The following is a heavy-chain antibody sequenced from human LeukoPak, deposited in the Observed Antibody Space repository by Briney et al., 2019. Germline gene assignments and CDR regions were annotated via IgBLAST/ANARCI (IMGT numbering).Heavy chain of an antibody. Sequence: SETLSLTCTVSGYSISSGYYWGWIRQPPGKGLEWIGNIYHSGSTYCNPSLKSRVTISVDTSKNQFSLKLSSVTAADTAVYYCAKLNNYDLMIDYWGQGTLVTVSS. CDR3: AKLNNYDLMIDY. V-gene: IGHV4-38-2*02. D-gene: IGHD3-3*01. J-gene: IGHJ4*02. CDR2: IYHSGST. CDR1: GYSISSGYY.